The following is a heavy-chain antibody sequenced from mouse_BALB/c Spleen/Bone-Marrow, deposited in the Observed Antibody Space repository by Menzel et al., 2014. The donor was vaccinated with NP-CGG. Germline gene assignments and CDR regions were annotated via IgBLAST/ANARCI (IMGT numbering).Heavy chain of an antibody. Sequence: EVQLVESGGGLVQPGGSRKLSCAASGFTFSSFGMHWVRQAPEKGLEWVAYISSGSSTIYYADTSKGRFTISRDNPKNTLFLQMTSLRSEDTAMYYCARSRLRGYYFDYWGQGTTLTVSS. CDR1: GFTFSSFG. CDR3: ARSRLRGYYFDY. D-gene: IGHD3-2*02. CDR2: ISSGSSTI. J-gene: IGHJ2*01. V-gene: IGHV5-17*02.